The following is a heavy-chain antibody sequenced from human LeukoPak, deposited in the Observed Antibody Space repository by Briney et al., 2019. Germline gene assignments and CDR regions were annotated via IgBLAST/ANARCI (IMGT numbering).Heavy chain of an antibody. CDR1: GGTFSSYA. CDR3: ARGSYSSGWYDG. V-gene: IGHV1-69*06. J-gene: IGHJ5*02. D-gene: IGHD6-19*01. CDR2: IIPIFGTA. Sequence: ASVKVSCKASGGTFSSYAISWVRQAPGQGLEWMGGIIPIFGTANYAQKFQGRVTITADKPTSTAYMELSSLRSEDTAVYYCARGSYSSGWYDGWGQGTLVTVSS.